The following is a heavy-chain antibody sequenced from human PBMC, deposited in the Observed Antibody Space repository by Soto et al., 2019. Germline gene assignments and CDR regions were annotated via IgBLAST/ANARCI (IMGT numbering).Heavy chain of an antibody. J-gene: IGHJ4*02. CDR3: AREVLGYCSGGSCHFHFDY. CDR2: MYYSGST. Sequence: SETLSLTCTFSGGSIRSGDYYLSWIRQPPGKGLEWIGYMYYSGSTYYNPSLKSRVTISVDTSKNQFSLKLSSVTAADTAVYYCAREVLGYCSGGSCHFHFDYWGQGALVTVSS. V-gene: IGHV4-30-4*01. D-gene: IGHD2-15*01. CDR1: GGSIRSGDYY.